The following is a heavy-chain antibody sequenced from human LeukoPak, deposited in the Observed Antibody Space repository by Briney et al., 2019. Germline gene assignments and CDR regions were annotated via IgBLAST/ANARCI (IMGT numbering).Heavy chain of an antibody. J-gene: IGHJ3*02. D-gene: IGHD2-21*01. CDR3: ARAGAGYCGGDCYSTSDAFDI. V-gene: IGHV1-46*03. CDR1: GYTFTSYY. Sequence: ASVKVSCKASGYTFTSYYMHWVRQAPGQGLEWMGIINPSGGSTSYAQKFQGRVTMTRDTSTSTVYMELSSLRSEDTAVYYCARAGAGYCGGDCYSTSDAFDIWGQGTMVTVSS. CDR2: INPSGGST.